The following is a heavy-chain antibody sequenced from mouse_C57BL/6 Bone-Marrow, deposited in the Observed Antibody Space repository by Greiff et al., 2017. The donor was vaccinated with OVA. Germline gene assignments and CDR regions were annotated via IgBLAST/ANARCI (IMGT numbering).Heavy chain of an antibody. D-gene: IGHD2-10*02. CDR2: IDPSDSYT. Sequence: VKLQQPGAELVRPGTSVKLSCKASGYTFTSYWMHWVKQRPGQGLEWIGVIDPSDSYTNYNQKFKGKATLTVDTSSSTAYMQLSSLTSEDSAVYYCARARYAWFAYWGQGTLVTVSA. CDR3: ARARYAWFAY. CDR1: GYTFTSYW. V-gene: IGHV1-59*01. J-gene: IGHJ3*01.